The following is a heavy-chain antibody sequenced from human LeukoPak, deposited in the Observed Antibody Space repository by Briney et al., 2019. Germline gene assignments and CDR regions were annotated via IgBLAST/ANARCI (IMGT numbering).Heavy chain of an antibody. V-gene: IGHV4-59*01. CDR2: IHDNGDI. CDR1: GDSIRSYY. D-gene: IGHD3-22*01. Sequence: SETLSLTCIVSGDSIRSYYWNWIRQAPGKALEWIGHIHDNGDIAYNFSLKSRVTISMDTSKNQFSLKLSSVTAADTAVYYCGRWGYFDSGNYFVVDYWGQGTVVTVSS. CDR3: GRWGYFDSGNYFVVDY. J-gene: IGHJ4*02.